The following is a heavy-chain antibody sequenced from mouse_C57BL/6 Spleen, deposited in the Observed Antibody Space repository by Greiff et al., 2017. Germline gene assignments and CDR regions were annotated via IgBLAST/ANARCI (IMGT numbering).Heavy chain of an antibody. V-gene: IGHV1-52*01. CDR1: GYTFTSYW. Sequence: QVQLQQPGAELVRPGSSVKLSCKASGYTFTSYWMHWVKQRPIQGLEWIGNIDPSDSETHYNQKFKDKATLTVDKSSSTAYMQLSSLTSEDSAVYYCARKGANSYYFDYWGQGTTLTVSS. CDR3: ARKGANSYYFDY. CDR2: IDPSDSET. J-gene: IGHJ2*01. D-gene: IGHD4-1*01.